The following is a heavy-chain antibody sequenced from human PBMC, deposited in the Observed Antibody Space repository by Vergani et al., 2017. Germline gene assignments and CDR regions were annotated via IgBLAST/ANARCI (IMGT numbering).Heavy chain of an antibody. CDR3: AREFGATIDSLYNWFDP. V-gene: IGHV4-34*01. CDR1: GGSFSGYY. Sequence: QVQLQQWGAGLLKPSETLSLTCAVYGGSFSGYYWSWIRQPPGKGLEWIGEINHSGSTNYNPSLKSRVTISVDTPKNQFSLKLSSVTAADTAVYYCAREFGATIDSLYNWFDPWGQGTLVTVSS. CDR2: INHSGST. D-gene: IGHD5-12*01. J-gene: IGHJ5*02.